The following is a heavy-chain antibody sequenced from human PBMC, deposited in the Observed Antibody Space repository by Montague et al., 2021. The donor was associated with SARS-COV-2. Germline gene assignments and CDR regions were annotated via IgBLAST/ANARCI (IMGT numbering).Heavy chain of an antibody. J-gene: IGHJ6*02. D-gene: IGHD6-19*01. Sequence: GSTNYNPSLKSRVTISVDKSKTQFSLKLSSVTAADTAVYYCARSRGHLQWPFYYYYGMDVWGQGTTVTGSS. CDR3: ARSRGHLQWPFYYYYGMDV. V-gene: IGHV4-4*02. CDR2: GST.